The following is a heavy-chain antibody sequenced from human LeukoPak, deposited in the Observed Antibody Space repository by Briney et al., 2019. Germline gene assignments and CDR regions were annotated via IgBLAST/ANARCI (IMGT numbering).Heavy chain of an antibody. CDR3: ARSYYSGNPWYYFDH. CDR2: IYYSGST. V-gene: IGHV4-59*01. CDR1: GGSISNFY. Sequence: SETLSLTCTVSGGSISNFYWSWIRQPPGKGLEWIGYIYYSGSTSYNPSLKSRVTISLDTSKNQFSLKLSSVTAADAAVYYCARSYYSGNPWYYFDHWGQGTLVTVSS. J-gene: IGHJ4*02. D-gene: IGHD4-23*01.